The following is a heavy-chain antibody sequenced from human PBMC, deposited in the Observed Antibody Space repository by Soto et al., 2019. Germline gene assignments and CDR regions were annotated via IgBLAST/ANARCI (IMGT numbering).Heavy chain of an antibody. CDR2: ISAYNGNT. D-gene: IGHD2-15*01. CDR3: ARAGKRAYCSGGSCSVRSSGMDV. Sequence: ASVKVSCKASGYTFTSYGISWVRQAPGQGLEWMGWISAYNGNTNYAQKLQGRVTMTTDTSTSTAYMELRSLRSDDTAVYYCARAGKRAYCSGGSCSVRSSGMDVWGQ. J-gene: IGHJ6*02. CDR1: GYTFTSYG. V-gene: IGHV1-18*01.